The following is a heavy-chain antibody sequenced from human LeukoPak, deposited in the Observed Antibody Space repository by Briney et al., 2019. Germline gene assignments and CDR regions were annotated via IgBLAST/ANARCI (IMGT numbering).Heavy chain of an antibody. Sequence: SETLSLTCAVYGGSFSGYYWSWIRQPPGKGLEWIGEINHSGSTNYNPSLKSRVTISVDTSKNQFSLKLSSVTAADTAVYYCRYYYDSSGHYQDYWGQGTLVTVSS. CDR2: INHSGST. CDR1: GGSFSGYY. D-gene: IGHD3-22*01. V-gene: IGHV4-34*01. CDR3: RYYYDSSGHYQDY. J-gene: IGHJ4*02.